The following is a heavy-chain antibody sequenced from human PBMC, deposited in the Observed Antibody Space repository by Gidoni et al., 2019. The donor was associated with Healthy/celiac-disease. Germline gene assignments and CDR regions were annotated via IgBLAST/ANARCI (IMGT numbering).Heavy chain of an antibody. D-gene: IGHD6-25*01. CDR1: GGSISSSRYY. CDR3: ARQGLPSHSSDNYYYYMDV. J-gene: IGHJ6*03. CDR2: IYYSGST. Sequence: QLQLQESGPGLVKPSETLSLTCTVSGGSISSSRYYWGWIRQPPGKGLEWIGSIYYSGSTYYNPSLKSRVTISVDTSKNQFSLKLSSVTAADTAVYYCARQGLPSHSSDNYYYYMDVWGKGTTVTVSS. V-gene: IGHV4-39*01.